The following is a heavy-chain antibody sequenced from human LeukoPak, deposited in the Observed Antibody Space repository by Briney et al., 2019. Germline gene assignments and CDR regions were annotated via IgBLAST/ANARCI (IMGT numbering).Heavy chain of an antibody. J-gene: IGHJ4*02. CDR3: ARGGGDWGFHQSDY. D-gene: IGHD2-21*01. CDR2: IYTSGST. Sequence: SDTLSLTCTVSGRSFSRGSYYGSWIRQPAGKGLEWIGRIYTSGSTNYNPSLKSRVTISVDTSKNQFSLKLSSVTAADTAVYYCARGGGDWGFHQSDYWGQGTLVTVSS. CDR1: GRSFSRGSYY. V-gene: IGHV4-61*02.